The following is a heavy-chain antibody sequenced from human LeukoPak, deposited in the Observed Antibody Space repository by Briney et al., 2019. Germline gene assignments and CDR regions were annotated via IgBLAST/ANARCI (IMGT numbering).Heavy chain of an antibody. Sequence: PSETLSLTCTVSGGSISSYYWSWIRQPAGKGLEWIGRIYTSGSTNYNPSLKSRVTMSVDTSKNQFSLKLSSVTAADTAVYYCASGGHRSSTSCYPNAFDIWGQGTMVTVSS. CDR1: GGSISSYY. CDR3: ASGGHRSSTSCYPNAFDI. CDR2: IYTSGST. D-gene: IGHD2-2*01. J-gene: IGHJ3*02. V-gene: IGHV4-4*07.